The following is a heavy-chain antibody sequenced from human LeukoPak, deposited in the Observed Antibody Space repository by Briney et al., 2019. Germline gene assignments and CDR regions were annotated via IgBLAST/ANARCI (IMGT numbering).Heavy chain of an antibody. Sequence: GRSLRLSCAASGFTFSSYGMHWVRQAPGKGLEWVAVISYDGSNKYYADSVKGRFTISRDNSKNTLYLQMNSLRAEDTAVYYCAKDPDYYGSSGYPDYWGQGTLVTVFS. D-gene: IGHD3-22*01. CDR3: AKDPDYYGSSGYPDY. V-gene: IGHV3-30*18. CDR1: GFTFSSYG. CDR2: ISYDGSNK. J-gene: IGHJ4*02.